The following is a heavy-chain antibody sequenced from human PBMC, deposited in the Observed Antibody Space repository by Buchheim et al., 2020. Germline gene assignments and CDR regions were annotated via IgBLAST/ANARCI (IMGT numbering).Heavy chain of an antibody. CDR3: ASLIAAAGYYYYYGMDV. J-gene: IGHJ6*02. D-gene: IGHD6-13*01. CDR2: IKQDGSEK. Sequence: EVQLVESGGGLVQPGGSLRLSCAASGFTFSSYWMSWVRQAPGKGLEWVANIKQDGSEKYYVASVKGRFTISRDNAKHSLSLQMNSLRAEDTAVYYCASLIAAAGYYYYYGMDVWGQGTT. CDR1: GFTFSSYW. V-gene: IGHV3-7*01.